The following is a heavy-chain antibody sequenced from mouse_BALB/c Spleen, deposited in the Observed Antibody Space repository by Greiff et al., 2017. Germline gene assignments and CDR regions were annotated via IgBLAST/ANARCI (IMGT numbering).Heavy chain of an antibody. CDR3: VREGDYDAAWFAY. CDR1: GFTFNTNA. D-gene: IGHD2-4*01. CDR2: IRSKSNNYAT. V-gene: IGHV10S3*01. J-gene: IGHJ3*01. Sequence: EVQLVETGGGLVQPKGSLKLSCAASGFTFNTNAMNWVRQAPGKGLEWVARIRSKSNNYATYYADSVKDRFTISRDDSQSMLYLQMNNLKTEDTAMYYCVREGDYDAAWFAYWGQGTLVTVSA.